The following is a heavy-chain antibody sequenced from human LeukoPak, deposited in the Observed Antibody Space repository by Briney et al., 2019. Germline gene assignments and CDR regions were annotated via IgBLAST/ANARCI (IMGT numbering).Heavy chain of an antibody. CDR2: IYTSSSS. J-gene: IGHJ5*02. D-gene: IGHD6-19*01. Sequence: PSETPSLTSTVSGGSTSSYYWSWIRHPARKGLEWIGRIYTSSSSNYSPSLKSRVTMSVDTSKNQFSLKLSSVTAADTAVYYCASYMTGYSSGWYGNWFDHWGQGTLVTVSS. V-gene: IGHV4-4*07. CDR3: ASYMTGYSSGWYGNWFDH. CDR1: GGSTSSYY.